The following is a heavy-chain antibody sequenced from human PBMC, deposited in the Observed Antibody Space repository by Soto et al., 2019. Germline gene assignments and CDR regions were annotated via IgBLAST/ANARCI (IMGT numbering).Heavy chain of an antibody. D-gene: IGHD3-10*01. J-gene: IGHJ5*02. CDR1: GGSISSSIYY. V-gene: IGHV4-39*01. CDR2: IYYSGST. Sequence: PSETRSRTCTVSGGSISSSIYYWGWIRQPPGKGLEWTGSIYYSGSTYYNPSLKSRVTISVDTSKNQFSLKLSSVTAADTAVYYCARHRGPMVRGVISNWFDPWGQGTLVTVSS. CDR3: ARHRGPMVRGVISNWFDP.